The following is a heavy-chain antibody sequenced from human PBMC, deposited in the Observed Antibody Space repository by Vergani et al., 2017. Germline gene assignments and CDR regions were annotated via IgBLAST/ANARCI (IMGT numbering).Heavy chain of an antibody. Sequence: EVQLLQSEGAVVQPGGSLRLSCVASGFTFSSHAMSWVRQGPGQGLEWVSSLKNTGDSTHYADSVKGRFTISRDNSKNTLYLQMNSLRVEDTAVYYCGRGSDNYNWGQGTLVTVSS. D-gene: IGHD5-24*01. CDR2: LKNTGDST. V-gene: IGHV3-23*01. J-gene: IGHJ4*02. CDR3: GRGSDNYN. CDR1: GFTFSSHA.